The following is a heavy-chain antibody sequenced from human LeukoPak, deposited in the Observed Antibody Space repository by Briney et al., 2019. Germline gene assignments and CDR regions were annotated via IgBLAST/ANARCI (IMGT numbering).Heavy chain of an antibody. D-gene: IGHD6-13*01. V-gene: IGHV4-34*01. CDR3: SRGRKGSSSWYGMDV. Sequence: SETLSLTCDVNGGSFTGYYWSWIRQPPGKGLEWIGEINHSGDTYYNPSLKSRLTMSEDTSKNQLSLILTSVTAADTAVYYCSRGRKGSSSWYGMDVWGNGTTVIVS. J-gene: IGHJ6*04. CDR2: INHSGDT. CDR1: GGSFTGYY.